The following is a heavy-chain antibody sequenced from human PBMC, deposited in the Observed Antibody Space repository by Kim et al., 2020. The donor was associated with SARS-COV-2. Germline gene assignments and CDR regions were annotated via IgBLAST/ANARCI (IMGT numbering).Heavy chain of an antibody. D-gene: IGHD6-6*01. Sequence: SETLSLTCAVYGGSFSGYYWSWIRQPPGKGLEWIGEINHSGSTNYNPSLKSRVTISVDTSKNQFSLKLSSVTAADTAVYYCARERSMAARRLSRPFAAFDYWGQGTLVTVSS. V-gene: IGHV4-34*01. CDR2: INHSGST. CDR3: ARERSMAARRLSRPFAAFDY. J-gene: IGHJ4*02. CDR1: GGSFSGYY.